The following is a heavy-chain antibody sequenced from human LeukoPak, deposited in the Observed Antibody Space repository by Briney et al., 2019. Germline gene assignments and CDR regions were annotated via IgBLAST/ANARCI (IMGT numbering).Heavy chain of an antibody. J-gene: IGHJ4*02. CDR1: GYTFTDYY. V-gene: IGHV1-18*04. Sequence: GASVKVSCKASGYTFTDYYIHWVRQAPGQGLEWVGWISAYNGNTNYAQKLQGRVTMTTDTSTSTAYMELRSLRSDDTAVYYCARDPPTYYYGSGSYGSFDYWGQGTLVTVSS. D-gene: IGHD3-10*01. CDR3: ARDPPTYYYGSGSYGSFDY. CDR2: ISAYNGNT.